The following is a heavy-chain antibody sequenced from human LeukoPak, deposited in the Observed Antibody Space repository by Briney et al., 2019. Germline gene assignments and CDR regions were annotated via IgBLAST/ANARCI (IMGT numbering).Heavy chain of an antibody. CDR3: ATASYCTGGSCYFDY. V-gene: IGHV5-51*01. CDR2: IYPGDSDS. Sequence: GAALKICWKGSGYRFTSYWIGGGREMGGKGLERMGMIYPGDSDSRYSTSFEGQVTISADKSSRNSSLQWSNLKASDPAMYYCATASYCTGGSCYFDYWGQGTLVTVSS. CDR1: GYRFTSYW. J-gene: IGHJ4*02. D-gene: IGHD2-8*02.